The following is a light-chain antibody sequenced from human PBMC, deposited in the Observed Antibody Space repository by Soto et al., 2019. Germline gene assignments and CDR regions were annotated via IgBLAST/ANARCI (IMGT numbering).Light chain of an antibody. CDR3: QQYGSSPPLS. J-gene: IGKJ4*01. V-gene: IGKV3-20*01. Sequence: EIVLTQSPGTLSFSPGERATLSYSSSQRVTSSYLAWYQQKPGQSPRLLIYGASSRATGIPDRFSGSGSGTDFTLTISRLEPEDFAVYYCQQYGSSPPLSFGGGTKVDI. CDR2: GAS. CDR1: QRVTSSY.